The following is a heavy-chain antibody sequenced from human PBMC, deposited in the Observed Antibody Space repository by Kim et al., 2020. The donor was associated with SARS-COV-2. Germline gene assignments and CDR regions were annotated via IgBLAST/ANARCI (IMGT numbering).Heavy chain of an antibody. CDR1: GYTFTSYD. CDR2: MNPNSGNT. D-gene: IGHD3-22*01. Sequence: ASVKVSCKASGYTFTSYDINWVRQATGRGLEWMGWMNPNSGNTGYAQKFQGRVTMTRNTSISTAYMELSSLRSEDTAVYYCAMLANYYDSSGYCYWGQGTLVTVSS. J-gene: IGHJ4*02. CDR3: AMLANYYDSSGYCY. V-gene: IGHV1-8*01.